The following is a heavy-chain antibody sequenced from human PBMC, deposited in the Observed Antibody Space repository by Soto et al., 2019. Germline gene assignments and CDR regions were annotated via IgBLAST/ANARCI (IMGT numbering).Heavy chain of an antibody. J-gene: IGHJ4*02. CDR1: GGSISGFY. CDR3: ARDFPTAGDGSGWYDY. V-gene: IGHV4-59*01. CDR2: VNDRGNT. D-gene: IGHD6-19*01. Sequence: QVQLQESGPGLVKPSETLSLTCTVSGGSISGFYWSWIRQPPGKGLEWIGYVNDRGNTNYNPSLKSQVTISVDTSKNQHSLKPSSVTAADTAMYYCARDFPTAGDGSGWYDYWGQGTLVTVSS.